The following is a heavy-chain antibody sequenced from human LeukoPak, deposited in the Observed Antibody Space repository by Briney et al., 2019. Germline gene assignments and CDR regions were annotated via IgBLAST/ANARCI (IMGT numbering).Heavy chain of an antibody. D-gene: IGHD3-10*01. CDR2: ISYDGSNK. V-gene: IGHV3-30-3*01. J-gene: IGHJ2*01. Sequence: GGSLRLSCAASGFTFSSYAMHWVRQAPGKGLEWVAVISYDGSNKYYADSVKGRFTISRDNSKNTLYLQMNSLRAEDTAVYYCARDPRGLWYFDLWGRGTLVTVSS. CDR3: ARDPRGLWYFDL. CDR1: GFTFSSYA.